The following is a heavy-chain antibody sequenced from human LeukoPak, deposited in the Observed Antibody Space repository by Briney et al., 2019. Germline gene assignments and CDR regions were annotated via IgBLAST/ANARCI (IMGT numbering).Heavy chain of an antibody. CDR2: IYYSGST. J-gene: IGHJ4*02. V-gene: IGHV4-59*08. D-gene: IGHD2/OR15-2a*01. Sequence: SETLSLTCTVSGGSISSYYWSWIRQPPGKGLEWIGYIYYSGSTNYNPSLKSRVTISVDTSKNQFSLKLSSVTAADTAVYYCARMTFEYYFDYWGQGTLVTVSS. CDR1: GGSISSYY. CDR3: ARMTFEYYFDY.